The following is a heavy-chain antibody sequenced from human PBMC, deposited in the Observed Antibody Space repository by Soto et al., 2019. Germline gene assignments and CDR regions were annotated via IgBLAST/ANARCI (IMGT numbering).Heavy chain of an antibody. V-gene: IGHV1-8*02. CDR1: GYDFTAYD. J-gene: IGHJ6*02. CDR3: GRGPSPRAPAGGTPYYYAMDV. Sequence: ASVKVSCKASGYDFTAYDINWVRQASGQGLEWMGWMNPINGATGSTRRFQGRVSMTRNTATATAYLELTSLRSDDSAVYFCGRGPSPRAPAGGTPYYYAMDVWGQGTTVTVSS. D-gene: IGHD2-2*01. CDR2: MNPINGAT.